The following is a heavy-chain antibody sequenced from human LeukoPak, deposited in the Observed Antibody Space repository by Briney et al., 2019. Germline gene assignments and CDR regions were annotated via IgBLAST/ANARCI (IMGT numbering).Heavy chain of an antibody. V-gene: IGHV3-20*04. CDR1: GFTFDDYG. CDR3: AREVYDYVWGSYRYTGPGYAFDI. Sequence: GGSLRLSCAASGFTFDDYGMSWVRQAPGKGLEWVSGINWNGGSTGYADSVKGRFTISRDNAKNSLYLQMNSLRAEDTALYYCAREVYDYVWGSYRYTGPGYAFDIWGQGTMVTVSS. CDR2: INWNGGST. D-gene: IGHD3-16*02. J-gene: IGHJ3*02.